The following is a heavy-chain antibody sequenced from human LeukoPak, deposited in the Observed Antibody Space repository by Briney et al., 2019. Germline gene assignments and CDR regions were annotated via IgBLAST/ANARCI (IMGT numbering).Heavy chain of an antibody. V-gene: IGHV3-23*01. CDR1: GFTFSSYA. CDR2: ISGSGGST. Sequence: GGSLRLSCAASGFTFSSYAMSWVRQAPGKGLEWVSAISGSGGSTYYADSVKGRFTISRDNSKNTLYLQMNSPRAEDTAVYYCAKDRGRPLKGHIAAAVRGAYYFDYWGQGTLVTVSS. J-gene: IGHJ4*02. D-gene: IGHD6-13*01. CDR3: AKDRGRPLKGHIAAAVRGAYYFDY.